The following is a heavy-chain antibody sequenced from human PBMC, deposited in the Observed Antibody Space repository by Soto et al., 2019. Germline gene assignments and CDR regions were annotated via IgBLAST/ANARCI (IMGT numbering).Heavy chain of an antibody. CDR2: IWYDGSNK. CDR1: GFTFSSYG. V-gene: IGHV3-33*01. D-gene: IGHD6-6*01. J-gene: IGHJ4*02. CDR3: ARGPEYSSSRLDY. Sequence: GGSLRLSCAASGFTFSSYGMHWVRQAPGKGLEWVAVIWYDGSNKYYADSVKGRFTISRDNSKNTLYLQMNSLRAEDTAVYYCARGPEYSSSRLDYWGQGTLVTVSS.